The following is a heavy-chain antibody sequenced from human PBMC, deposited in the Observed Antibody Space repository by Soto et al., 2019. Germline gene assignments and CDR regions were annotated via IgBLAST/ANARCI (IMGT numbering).Heavy chain of an antibody. J-gene: IGHJ6*02. D-gene: IGHD3-10*01. V-gene: IGHV4-4*02. Sequence: SETLSLTCAVSGGSISSSNWWSWVRQPPGKGLEWIGEIYHSGSTNYNPSLKSRVTISVDKSKNQFSLKLSSVTAADTAVYYCAREAMVRGVRLGMDVWGQGTTVTVSS. CDR1: GGSISSSNW. CDR2: IYHSGST. CDR3: AREAMVRGVRLGMDV.